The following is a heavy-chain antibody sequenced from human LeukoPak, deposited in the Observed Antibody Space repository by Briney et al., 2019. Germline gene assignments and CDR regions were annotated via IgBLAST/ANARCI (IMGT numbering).Heavy chain of an antibody. D-gene: IGHD1-26*01. CDR3: ARRPLYSGSYALNP. J-gene: IGHJ5*02. CDR1: GYTFTNYY. V-gene: IGHV1-46*01. CDR2: IDPTGGTT. Sequence: ASVKVSCKASGYTFTNYYIHWVRQAPGQGREWMGIIDPTGGTTSSAQKFQDRLTMTRDTSTSTVYMELSSLRSGDTALYYCARRPLYSGSYALNPWGQGTLVTVSS.